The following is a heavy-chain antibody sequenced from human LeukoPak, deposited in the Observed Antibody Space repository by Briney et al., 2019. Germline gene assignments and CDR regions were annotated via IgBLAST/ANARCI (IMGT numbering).Heavy chain of an antibody. V-gene: IGHV3-7*01. Sequence: GGSLRLSCAASGFTISTYWMSWVRQAPGKGLEWLANIKQDGSEQYYVDSVKGRFAISRDNAKNSVYLQMNGLRAGDTAVYYCARENTAVPGGDCWGQGTLVTVSS. CDR1: GFTISTYW. CDR3: ARENTAVPGGDC. D-gene: IGHD5-18*01. J-gene: IGHJ4*02. CDR2: IKQDGSEQ.